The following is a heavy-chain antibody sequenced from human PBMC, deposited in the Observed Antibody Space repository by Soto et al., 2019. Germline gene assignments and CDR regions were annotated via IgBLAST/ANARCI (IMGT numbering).Heavy chain of an antibody. Sequence: GGSLRLSCAASGFNFSSYAMSWVRQAPGKGLEWVSAISGSGGSTYYADSVKGRFTISRDNSKNTLYLQMNSLRAEDTAVYYCAKDSSSIAAAGHYDYWGQGTLVTVSS. J-gene: IGHJ4*02. CDR2: ISGSGGST. CDR3: AKDSSSIAAAGHYDY. D-gene: IGHD6-13*01. V-gene: IGHV3-23*01. CDR1: GFNFSSYA.